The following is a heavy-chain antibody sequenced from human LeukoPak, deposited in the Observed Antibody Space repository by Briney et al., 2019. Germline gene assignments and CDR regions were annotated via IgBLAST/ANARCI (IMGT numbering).Heavy chain of an antibody. CDR3: AREPAGSGWSFDY. J-gene: IGHJ4*02. CDR1: GGSVSNYY. CDR2: IYYTET. V-gene: IGHV4-59*02. Sequence: SETLSLTCTVSGGSVSNYYWSWIRQSPGKGLEWIGYIYYTETSYNPSLESRVTISVDTSKKQFSLKVSSVTAADTAVYYCAREPAGSGWSFDYWGQGTLVTVSS. D-gene: IGHD6-19*01.